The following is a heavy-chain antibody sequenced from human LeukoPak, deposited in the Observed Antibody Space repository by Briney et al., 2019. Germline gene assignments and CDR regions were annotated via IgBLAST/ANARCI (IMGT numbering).Heavy chain of an antibody. CDR3: ARAAVDSSGYNAIDC. V-gene: IGHV4-59*01. CDR1: GGSFSGYY. J-gene: IGHJ4*02. Sequence: PSETLSLTCAVYGGSFSGYYWSWIRQPPGKGLEWIGYIYYSGSTNYNPSLKSRVTISVDTSKNQFSLKLSSVTAADTAVYYCARAAVDSSGYNAIDCWGQGTLVTVSS. CDR2: IYYSGST. D-gene: IGHD3-22*01.